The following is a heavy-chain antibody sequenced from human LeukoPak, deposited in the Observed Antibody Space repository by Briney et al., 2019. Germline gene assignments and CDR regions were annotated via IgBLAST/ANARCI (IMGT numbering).Heavy chain of an antibody. CDR1: GGSVTSYY. Sequence: PSETLSLTCTVSGGSVTSYYWSWIRQPPGKGLEWIGYIYYNGSPKYNPSLNGRVTISVDTSKNQFSLKLSSVTVADTAVYYCARENEYYYDSSGWARNAFDVWGQGTMVTVSS. CDR2: IYYNGSP. CDR3: ARENEYYYDSSGWARNAFDV. J-gene: IGHJ3*01. V-gene: IGHV4-59*02. D-gene: IGHD3-22*01.